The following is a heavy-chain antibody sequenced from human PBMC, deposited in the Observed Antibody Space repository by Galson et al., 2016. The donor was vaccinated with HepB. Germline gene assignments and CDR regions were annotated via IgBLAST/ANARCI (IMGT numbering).Heavy chain of an antibody. D-gene: IGHD3-16*02. Sequence: SLRLSCAASGFAFSRYGMHWVRQAPGKGPEWVAFISYDGSNEYYADSVRARFSISRDNSKNMLYLQMNSLRLADTAVYFCAKDQGVIKFGGLIVTSSWSFDHWGQGALVTVSS. CDR2: ISYDGSNE. V-gene: IGHV3-30*18. CDR1: GFAFSRYG. J-gene: IGHJ4*02. CDR3: AKDQGVIKFGGLIVTSSWSFDH.